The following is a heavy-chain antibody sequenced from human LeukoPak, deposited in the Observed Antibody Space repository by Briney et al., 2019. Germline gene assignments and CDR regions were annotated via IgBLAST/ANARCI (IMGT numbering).Heavy chain of an antibody. V-gene: IGHV4-39*07. CDR1: GGSISSNSYY. Sequence: PSETLSLTCAVSGGSISSNSYYWGWIRQPPGKGLEWIGRIHTSGSTNYSPSLKSRVTMSVDTSKNQFSLKLSSVTAADTAVYYCARDRYYYDSSARYFDYWGQGTLVTVSS. D-gene: IGHD3-22*01. CDR2: IHTSGST. J-gene: IGHJ4*02. CDR3: ARDRYYYDSSARYFDY.